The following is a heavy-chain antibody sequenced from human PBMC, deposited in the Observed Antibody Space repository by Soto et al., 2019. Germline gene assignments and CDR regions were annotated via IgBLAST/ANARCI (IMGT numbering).Heavy chain of an antibody. J-gene: IGHJ6*02. V-gene: IGHV3-72*01. D-gene: IGHD6-19*01. CDR2: IRRKANSYTT. CDR1: GLIFSDYH. CDR3: AMLGGWSGGSSGMDV. Sequence: EVQLVESGRGLVQPGGSLRLSCAASGLIFSDYHMDWVRQAPGKGLEWVGRIRRKANSYTTEYAASVKGRFTISRDDSKNSLYLQMNSLKSEDTAAYYCAMLGGWSGGSSGMDVWGQGTTVTVSS.